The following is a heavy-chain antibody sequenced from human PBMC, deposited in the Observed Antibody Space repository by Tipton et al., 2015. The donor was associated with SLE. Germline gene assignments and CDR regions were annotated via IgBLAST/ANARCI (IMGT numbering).Heavy chain of an antibody. CDR2: IKQDGSEK. CDR1: GFTFSSCW. Sequence: SLRLSCVASGFTFSSCWMNWARQAPGKGLEWVANIKQDGSEKYYVDSVKGRFTISRDNAKNSLYLQMNSLRVEDTAVYYCARERDWNNFWSGFDYWGQGTLVTVSS. J-gene: IGHJ4*02. CDR3: ARERDWNNFWSGFDY. D-gene: IGHD3-3*01. V-gene: IGHV3-7*01.